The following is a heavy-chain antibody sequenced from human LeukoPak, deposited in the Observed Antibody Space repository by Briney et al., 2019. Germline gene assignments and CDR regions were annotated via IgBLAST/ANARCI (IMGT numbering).Heavy chain of an antibody. CDR2: ISRSSSYI. V-gene: IGHV3-21*01. CDR3: ARGENNYGYYYFDY. Sequence: PGGSLRLSCAASGFTFSTYSMNWVRQAPGQGLEWVSSISRSSSYIYYAGSVKGRFTISRDNAKNSLYLQMTSLRAEDTAVYYCARGENNYGYYYFDYWGQGTLVTVSS. CDR1: GFTFSTYS. J-gene: IGHJ4*02. D-gene: IGHD5-18*01.